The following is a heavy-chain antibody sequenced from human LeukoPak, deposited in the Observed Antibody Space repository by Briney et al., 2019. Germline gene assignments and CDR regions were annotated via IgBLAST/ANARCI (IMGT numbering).Heavy chain of an antibody. Sequence: GASVKVSCKASGYTFTSCYMHWVRQAPGQGLEWMGIINPSGGSTSYAQKFQGRVTMTRDMSTSPVYMELSSLRSEDTAVYYCARPGESADWLHTGDPYYFDYWGQGTLVTVSS. J-gene: IGHJ4*02. D-gene: IGHD3-9*01. CDR1: GYTFTSCY. CDR3: ARPGESADWLHTGDPYYFDY. V-gene: IGHV1-46*01. CDR2: INPSGGST.